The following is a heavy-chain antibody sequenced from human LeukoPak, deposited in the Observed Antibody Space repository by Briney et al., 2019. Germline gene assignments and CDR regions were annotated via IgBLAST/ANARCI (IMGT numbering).Heavy chain of an antibody. Sequence: PSETLSLTCTVSGDSISSSSYYWGWIRQPPGKGLEWIGSIYYSGSTYYNPSLKSRVTISVDTSKNQFSLKLSSVTAADTAVYYCASSDSSGYYPRGDYWGQGTLVTVSS. CDR1: GDSISSSSYY. CDR2: IYYSGST. V-gene: IGHV4-39*01. CDR3: ASSDSSGYYPRGDY. J-gene: IGHJ4*02. D-gene: IGHD3-22*01.